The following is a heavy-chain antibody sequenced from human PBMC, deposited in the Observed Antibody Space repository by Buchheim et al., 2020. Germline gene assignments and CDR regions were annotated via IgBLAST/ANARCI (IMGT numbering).Heavy chain of an antibody. CDR3: ASSSRRWLQSYYGMDV. J-gene: IGHJ6*02. Sequence: QVQLVESGGGVVQPGRSLRLSCAASGFTFSSYGMHWVRQAPGKGLEWVAVIWYDGSNKYYADSVKGRFTISRDNSKNTLYLQMNSLRAEDTAVYYCASSSRRWLQSYYGMDVWGQGTT. CDR1: GFTFSSYG. V-gene: IGHV3-33*01. CDR2: IWYDGSNK. D-gene: IGHD5-24*01.